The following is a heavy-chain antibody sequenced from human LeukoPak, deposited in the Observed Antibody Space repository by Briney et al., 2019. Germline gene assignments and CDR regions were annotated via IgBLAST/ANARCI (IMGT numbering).Heavy chain of an antibody. D-gene: IGHD2-8*01. J-gene: IGHJ5*02. CDR3: ARAYCTNGVCLKFDP. Sequence: SETLSLTCAVYGGSFSGYYWSWIRQPPGKGLEWIGEINHSGSTNYSPSLKSRVTISVDTSKNQFSLKLSSVTAADTAVYYCARAYCTNGVCLKFDPWGQGTMVTVSS. CDR1: GGSFSGYY. V-gene: IGHV4-34*01. CDR2: INHSGST.